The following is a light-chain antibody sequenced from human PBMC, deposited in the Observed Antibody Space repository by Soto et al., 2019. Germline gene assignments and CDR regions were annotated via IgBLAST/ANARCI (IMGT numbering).Light chain of an antibody. CDR1: QTVGSF. CDR3: QQRYNWPPLT. V-gene: IGKV3-11*01. J-gene: IGKJ4*01. Sequence: EIVLTQSPATLSLSPGESATLSCRASQTVGSFLAWYQHKPGQAPRLLIYNTSKRANGIPARFSGSGSGTDFTLTISSLEPEDFAVYYCQQRYNWPPLTFGGGTKVEMK. CDR2: NTS.